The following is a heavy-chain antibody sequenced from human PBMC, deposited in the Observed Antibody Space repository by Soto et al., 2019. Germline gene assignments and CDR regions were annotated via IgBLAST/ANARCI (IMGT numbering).Heavy chain of an antibody. CDR1: GFTFSSYG. CDR2: IWYDGSNK. Sequence: QVQLVESGGGVVQPGRSLRLSCAASGFTFSSYGMHWVRQAPGKGLEWVAVIWYDGSNKYYADSVKGRFTISRDNSKNALYLQMNSLRAEATAVYYCARPFQFVRGVAYWGEGTLVTVSS. V-gene: IGHV3-33*01. J-gene: IGHJ4*02. D-gene: IGHD3-10*01. CDR3: ARPFQFVRGVAY.